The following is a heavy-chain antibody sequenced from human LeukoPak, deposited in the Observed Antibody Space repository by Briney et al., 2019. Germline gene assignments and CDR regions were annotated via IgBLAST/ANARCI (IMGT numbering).Heavy chain of an antibody. CDR1: GGSIRSSSSY. V-gene: IGHV4-39*07. D-gene: IGHD3-22*01. Sequence: SETLSLTCAVSGGSIRSSSSYWGWIRQPPGKGLEWIGSIYYSGSTYYNPSLKSRVTISVDTSKNQFSLKLSSVTAADTAVYYCAHLDHYDLHFDYWGQGTLVTVSS. CDR3: AHLDHYDLHFDY. CDR2: IYYSGST. J-gene: IGHJ4*02.